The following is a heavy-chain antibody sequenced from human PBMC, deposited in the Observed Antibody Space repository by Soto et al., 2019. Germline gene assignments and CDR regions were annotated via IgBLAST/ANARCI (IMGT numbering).Heavy chain of an antibody. V-gene: IGHV3-13*01. CDR1: GFTFSDYD. J-gene: IGHJ2*01. CDR3: ARERGITGIWYFDL. Sequence: EVQLVESGGGLVQPGGSLRLSCAASGFTFSDYDIHWVRQAAGKGLEWVSGIAISGDTNYAGSVTGRFTFSRENTRNSVYLQMNSRRAGDTAVYYCARERGITGIWYFDLCGRGTLVTVSS. D-gene: IGHD3-10*01. CDR2: IAISGDT.